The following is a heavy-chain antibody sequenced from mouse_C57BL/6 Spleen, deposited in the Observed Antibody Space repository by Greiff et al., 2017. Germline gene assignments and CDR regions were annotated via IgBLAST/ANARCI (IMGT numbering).Heavy chain of an antibody. CDR2: INPSSGYT. V-gene: IGHV1-7*01. CDR3: ARLAAQATAWFAY. Sequence: VQLQQSGAELAKPGASVKLSCKASGYTFTSYWMHWVKQRPGQGLEWIGYINPSSGYTKYNQKFKDKATLTADKSSSPAYMQLSSLTYEDSAVYYCARLAAQATAWFAYWGQGTLVTVSA. CDR1: GYTFTSYW. D-gene: IGHD3-2*02. J-gene: IGHJ3*01.